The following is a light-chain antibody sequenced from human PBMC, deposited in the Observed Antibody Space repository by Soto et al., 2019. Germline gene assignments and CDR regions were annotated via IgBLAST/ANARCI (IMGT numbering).Light chain of an antibody. J-gene: IGLJ3*02. V-gene: IGLV2-14*03. CDR1: SSDVGGYNH. Sequence: QSALTQPASVSGSPGQSITIACTGTSSDVGGYNHVSWYQVHPGKPPRLVIYDVRSWPPAVSDRFSGSTSGNTASLTISGLQAEDAADYYCSSYTATRTVVFGGGTKLTVL. CDR2: DVR. CDR3: SSYTATRTVV.